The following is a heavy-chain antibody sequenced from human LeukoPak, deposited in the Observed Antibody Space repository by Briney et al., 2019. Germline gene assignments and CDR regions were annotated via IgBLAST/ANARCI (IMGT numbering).Heavy chain of an antibody. J-gene: IGHJ4*02. CDR3: ARGSDIVVVPAAMAHDY. D-gene: IGHD2-2*01. CDR1: GYTFTGYF. Sequence: ASVTVSCKASGYTFTGYFMHWVRQAPGQGLEWMGWINPNSGGTNYAQKFQGRVTMTRDTSISTAYMELSRLRSDDTAVYHCARGSDIVVVPAAMAHDYWGQGTLVTVSS. CDR2: INPNSGGT. V-gene: IGHV1-2*02.